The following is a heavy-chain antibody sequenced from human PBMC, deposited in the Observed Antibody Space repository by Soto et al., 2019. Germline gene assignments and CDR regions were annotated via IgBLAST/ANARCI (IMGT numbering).Heavy chain of an antibody. V-gene: IGHV3-23*04. J-gene: IGHJ4*02. Sequence: EVQVVQSGGGSVQPGGSLRLSCEASGFPFSSYGMTWVRQAPGKGLEWVAGISGSGVDTKYADSVKGRFIIARDNSMNKMYLQMNNLRVEDTAVYFCAIGGAYCYGDCTRAHWGQGTLVTVSS. CDR1: GFPFSSYG. CDR3: AIGGAYCYGDCTRAH. CDR2: ISGSGVDT. D-gene: IGHD2-21*02.